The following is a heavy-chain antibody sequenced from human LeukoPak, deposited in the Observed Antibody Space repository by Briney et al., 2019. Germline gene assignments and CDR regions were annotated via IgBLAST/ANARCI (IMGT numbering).Heavy chain of an antibody. CDR2: ISHSGST. V-gene: IGHV4-34*01. Sequence: SETLSLTCAVSGGSFSYFWSWIRQPPVKGLEWIGEISHSGSTNYNPSLKSRVTISVDTSKSQFSLELTSVTAADTAVYYCARRRRYYSSGSDFDSWGQGNLVTVSS. CDR3: ARRRRYYSSGSDFDS. D-gene: IGHD3-10*01. J-gene: IGHJ4*02. CDR1: GGSFSYF.